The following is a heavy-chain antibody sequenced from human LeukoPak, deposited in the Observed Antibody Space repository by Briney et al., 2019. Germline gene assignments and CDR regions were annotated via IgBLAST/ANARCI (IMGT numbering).Heavy chain of an antibody. CDR3: ARDLGYSGYDSARATY. D-gene: IGHD5-12*01. CDR1: GYTFTSYG. V-gene: IGHV1-69*04. CDR2: IIPILGIA. J-gene: IGHJ4*02. Sequence: GASVKVSCKASGYTFTSYGISWVRQAPGQGLEWMGRIIPILGIANYAQKFQGRVTITADKSTSTAYMELSSLRSEDTAVYYCARDLGYSGYDSARATYWGQGTLVTVSS.